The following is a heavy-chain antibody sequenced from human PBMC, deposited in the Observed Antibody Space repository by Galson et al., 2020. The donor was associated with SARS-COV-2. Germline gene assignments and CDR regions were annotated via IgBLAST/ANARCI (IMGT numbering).Heavy chain of an antibody. Sequence: SGPTLVKPTQTLTLTCTFSGFSLTSTGVGVAWIRQSPGKALEWLALIYWDDDKRYSPSLNSRLTITKDISKNQVVLTMTDMDPVDTATYYCAHRRGGPEDSGWYVRWFDPWGKGFLVTVSS. CDR1: GFSLTSTGVG. J-gene: IGHJ5*02. V-gene: IGHV2-5*02. CDR3: AHRRGGPEDSGWYVRWFDP. D-gene: IGHD6-19*01. CDR2: IYWDDDK.